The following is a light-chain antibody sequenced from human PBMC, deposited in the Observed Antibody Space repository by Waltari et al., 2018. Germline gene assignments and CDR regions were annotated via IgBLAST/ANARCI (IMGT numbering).Light chain of an antibody. Sequence: EIVMTQSPATLSVSPGERATLSCRANQNVSTNLAWYQQKPGQAPRLLMYGESTRATGIPARFSGSGSGRDFTLTITNMQSGDIALYSCQQYYNWPWTFGHGTRVEIK. J-gene: IGKJ1*01. V-gene: IGKV3-15*01. CDR2: GES. CDR1: QNVSTN. CDR3: QQYYNWPWT.